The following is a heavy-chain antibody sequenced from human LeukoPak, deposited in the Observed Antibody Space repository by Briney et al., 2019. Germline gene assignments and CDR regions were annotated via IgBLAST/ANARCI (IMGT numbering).Heavy chain of an antibody. CDR1: GYTFTGYY. CDR2: INPNSGGT. D-gene: IGHD3-10*02. Sequence: ASVKISCKASGYTFTGYYIHWVRQAPGQGLEWMGRINPNSGGTNYAQRFQGRVSMTRDTSISTTYMELSSLTSDDTAVYYCAREPPLATYYYVSWGQGTLVSVSS. V-gene: IGHV1-2*06. J-gene: IGHJ5*02. CDR3: AREPPLATYYYVS.